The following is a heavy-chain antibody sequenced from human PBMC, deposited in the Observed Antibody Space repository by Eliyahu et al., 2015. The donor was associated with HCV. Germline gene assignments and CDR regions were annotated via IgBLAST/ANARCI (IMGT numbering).Heavy chain of an antibody. D-gene: IGHD6-19*01. J-gene: IGHJ5*02. V-gene: IGHV4-39*01. CDR2: TYSGNT. Sequence: QLQLQESGPGLVKPSETLSLTCAVSGGSVSSSSYYWGWIRQPPGKGLEWIGGTYSGNTHYPPSLRSQVTISVHTSQNQFSLKLTSVTAADTAMYYCARAADSGSGWSWGRGTLVTVSS. CDR1: GGSVSSSSYY. CDR3: ARAADSGSGWS.